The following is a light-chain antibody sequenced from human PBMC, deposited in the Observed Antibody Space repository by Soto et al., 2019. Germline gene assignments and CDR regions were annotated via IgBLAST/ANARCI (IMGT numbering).Light chain of an antibody. Sequence: QSVVTQPPSASGTPGQRVTISCSGSSSNIETNYVYWYQQLPGTAPKLLIYRNNQRPSGVPDRFSSSKSGTSASLAISGLRSEDEADYYCATWDNSLSGVVFGGGTQLTVL. V-gene: IGLV1-47*01. CDR2: RNN. CDR3: ATWDNSLSGVV. CDR1: SSNIETNY. J-gene: IGLJ2*01.